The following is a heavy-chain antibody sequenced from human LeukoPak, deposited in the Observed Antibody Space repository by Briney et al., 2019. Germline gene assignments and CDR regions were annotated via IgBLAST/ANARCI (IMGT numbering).Heavy chain of an antibody. CDR3: ARAKDPGIAVAGTVRIINRFDP. CDR2: INPNSGGT. CDR1: GYTFTGYY. J-gene: IGHJ5*02. D-gene: IGHD6-19*01. Sequence: ASVKVSCKASGYTFTGYYMHWVRQAPGQGLEWMGWINPNSGGTNYAQKFQGRVTMTRDTSISTAYMELSRLRSDDTAVYYCARAKDPGIAVAGTVRIINRFDPWGQGTLVTVSS. V-gene: IGHV1-2*02.